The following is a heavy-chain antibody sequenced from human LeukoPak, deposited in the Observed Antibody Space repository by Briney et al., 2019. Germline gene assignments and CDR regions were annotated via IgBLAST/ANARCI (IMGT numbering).Heavy chain of an antibody. CDR3: ARDKGHYDVDY. CDR1: GGSISSTSYY. J-gene: IGHJ4*02. Sequence: PSETLSLTCTISGGSISSTSYYWGWIRQPPGKGLEWMGSIYYSGSTYYNPSLKSRLTISVDTSKNQFSLKLSSVTAADTAIYYCARDKGHYDVDYWGQGTLVTVSS. CDR2: IYYSGST. D-gene: IGHD3-16*01. V-gene: IGHV4-39*07.